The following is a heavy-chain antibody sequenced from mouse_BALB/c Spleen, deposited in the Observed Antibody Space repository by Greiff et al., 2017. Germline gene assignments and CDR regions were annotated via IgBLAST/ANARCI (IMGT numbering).Heavy chain of an antibody. Sequence: VQLQESGAELARPGASVKLSCKASGYTFTSYWMQWVKQRPGQGLEWIGAIYPGDGDTSYNQKFKGKATLTVDESSSTAYMQLSSLTSEDSAVYYCASYYYGSSYGGFAYWGQGTLVTVSA. CDR1: GYTFTSYW. CDR2: IYPGDGDT. V-gene: IGHV1-87*01. CDR3: ASYYYGSSYGGFAY. D-gene: IGHD1-1*01. J-gene: IGHJ3*01.